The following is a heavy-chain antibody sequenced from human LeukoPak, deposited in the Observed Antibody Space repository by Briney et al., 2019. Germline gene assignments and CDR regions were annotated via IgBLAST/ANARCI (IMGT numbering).Heavy chain of an antibody. D-gene: IGHD5-18*01. J-gene: IGHJ4*02. CDR3: ARYSYGYTDY. CDR1: GGSISSSSYY. V-gene: IGHV4-39*07. Sequence: PSETLSLTCTVSGGSISSSSYYWGWIRQPPGKGLEWIGSIYYSGSTNYNPSLKSRVTISVDTSKNQFSLKLSSVTAADTAVYYCARYSYGYTDYWGQGTLVTVSS. CDR2: IYYSGST.